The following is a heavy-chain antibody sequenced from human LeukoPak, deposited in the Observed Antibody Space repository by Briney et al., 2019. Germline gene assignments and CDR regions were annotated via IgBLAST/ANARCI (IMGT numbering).Heavy chain of an antibody. D-gene: IGHD6-13*01. CDR1: GGSISSYY. CDR3: ARDGSSSWFHNWYFDL. Sequence: SETLSLTCTVSGGSISSYYWSWIRQPPGKGLEWIGYIYYSGSTNYNPSLKSRVTISVDTSKNQFSLKLSSVTAADTAVYYCARDGSSSWFHNWYFDLWGRGTLVTVSS. J-gene: IGHJ2*01. V-gene: IGHV4-59*01. CDR2: IYYSGST.